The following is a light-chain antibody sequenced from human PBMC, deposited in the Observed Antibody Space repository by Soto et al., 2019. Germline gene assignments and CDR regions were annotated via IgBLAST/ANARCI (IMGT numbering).Light chain of an antibody. CDR2: LNSDGSH. CDR1: RGHSSYA. CDR3: QTWGTGIQV. Sequence: QLVLTQSPSASASLGASVKLTCTLSRGHSSYAIAWHQQQPEKGPRYLMKLNSDGSHSKGDGIPDRFSGSSSGAERYLTISSLRSQDEADYYCQTWGTGIQVFGGGTKLTVL. V-gene: IGLV4-69*01. J-gene: IGLJ2*01.